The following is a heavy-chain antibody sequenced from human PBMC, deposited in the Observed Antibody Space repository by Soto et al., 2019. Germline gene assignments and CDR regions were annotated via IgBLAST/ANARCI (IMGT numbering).Heavy chain of an antibody. CDR3: AKSGSKGRTYYYDSSGDAFDI. CDR1: EIAYSGGP. CDR2: ISGSGGST. V-gene: IGHV3-23*01. J-gene: IGHJ3*02. Sequence: GGCVRQTGAAAEIAYSGGPMSWIRQAPGKGLEWVSAISGSGGSTYYADSVKGRFTISRDNSKNTLYLQMNSLRAEDTAVYYCAKSGSKGRTYYYDSSGDAFDIWGQGTMVTVSS. D-gene: IGHD3-22*01.